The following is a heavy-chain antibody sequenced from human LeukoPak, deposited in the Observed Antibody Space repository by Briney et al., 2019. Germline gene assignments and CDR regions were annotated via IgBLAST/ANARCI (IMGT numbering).Heavy chain of an antibody. CDR3: GRGFNCGGY. J-gene: IGHJ4*02. V-gene: IGHV3-48*01. CDR2: ISSSSSTI. CDR1: GFTFSSYS. Sequence: PGGALRLSCAASGFTFSSYSMNWVRQAPGKGLEGVSYISSSSSTIYYADSVKGRFTISRDNAKNSLDLQMNSLRAEDTAVYYCGRGFNCGGYWGQGTLVTVTS. D-gene: IGHD1-1*01.